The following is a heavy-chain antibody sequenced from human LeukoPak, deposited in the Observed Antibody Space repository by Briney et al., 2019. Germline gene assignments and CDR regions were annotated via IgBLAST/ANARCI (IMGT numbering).Heavy chain of an antibody. D-gene: IGHD3-10*01. V-gene: IGHV4-39*01. J-gene: IGHJ4*02. CDR1: GGSISSNTYY. CDR2: INYSGTT. Sequence: PSETLSLTCTVSGGSISSNTYYWGWIRQPPGKGLEWIGSINYSGTTYYNASLKSRVTISVDTSKNQFSLRLSSATAADTAVYYCARHYMGSYYNHGLDYWGQGTLVTVSS. CDR3: ARHYMGSYYNHGLDY.